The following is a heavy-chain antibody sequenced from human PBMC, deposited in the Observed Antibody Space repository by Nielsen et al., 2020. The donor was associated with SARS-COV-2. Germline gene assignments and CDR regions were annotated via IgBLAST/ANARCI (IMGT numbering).Heavy chain of an antibody. V-gene: IGHV4-59*08. CDR2: IYYSGIT. CDR3: ARSRFGNTIFGVVIHDAFDI. CDR1: GGSISSYY. D-gene: IGHD3-3*01. J-gene: IGHJ3*02. Sequence: SETLSLTCTVSGGSISSYYWSWIRQPPGKGLEWIGYIYYSGITNYNPSLKSRVTISVDTSKNQFSLKLSSVTAADTAVYYCARSRFGNTIFGVVIHDAFDIWGQGTMVTVSS.